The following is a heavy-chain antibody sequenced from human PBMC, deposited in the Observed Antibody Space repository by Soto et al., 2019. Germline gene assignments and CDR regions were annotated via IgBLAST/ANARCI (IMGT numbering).Heavy chain of an antibody. Sequence: SETLSLTCAVSGGSISSGGYSWSWIRQPPGKGLEWIGYIYHSGSTYYNPSLKSRVTIFVDTSKNQFSLKLTSVTAADTAVYYCARDKITGLFDYWGQGTLVTVSS. V-gene: IGHV4-30-2*01. J-gene: IGHJ4*02. D-gene: IGHD2-8*02. CDR2: IYHSGST. CDR3: ARDKITGLFDY. CDR1: GGSISSGGYS.